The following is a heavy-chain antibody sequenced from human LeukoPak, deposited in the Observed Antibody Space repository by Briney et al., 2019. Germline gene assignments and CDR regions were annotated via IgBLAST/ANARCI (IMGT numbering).Heavy chain of an antibody. V-gene: IGHV3-23*01. CDR1: GFTFSSYA. Sequence: GGSLRLSCAASGFTFSSYAMNWVRQAPGKGLEWVSTIRGSGDTTYYADSVKGRFTISRDNSKNTLYLQMNSLRAEDTAVYYCARDRGYSCGYWGQGTLVTVSS. CDR3: ARDRGYSCGY. CDR2: IRGSGDTT. J-gene: IGHJ4*02. D-gene: IGHD5-18*01.